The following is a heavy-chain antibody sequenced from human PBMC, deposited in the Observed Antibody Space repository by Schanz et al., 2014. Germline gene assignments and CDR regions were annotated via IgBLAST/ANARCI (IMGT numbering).Heavy chain of an antibody. V-gene: IGHV3-23*01. CDR2: ITTGGNT. Sequence: EAQLLESGGGLVQPGGSLRLSCAASGFTFSSYAMSWVRQASGKGLEWVSSITTGGNTYYRDSVKGRFTISRDNSKNTLDLQMNSLRAEDTAVYYCARFLARYQYYGVDVWGQGTTVIVSS. CDR1: GFTFSSYA. D-gene: IGHD3-3*01. J-gene: IGHJ6*02. CDR3: ARFLARYQYYGVDV.